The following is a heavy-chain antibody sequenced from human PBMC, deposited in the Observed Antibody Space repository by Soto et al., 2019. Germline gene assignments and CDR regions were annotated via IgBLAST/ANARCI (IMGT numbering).Heavy chain of an antibody. CDR2: IYSGGRT. D-gene: IGHD5-12*01. CDR1: GFTVSSNY. CDR3: ARDSSGYGIDY. Sequence: GGSLRLSCAASGFTVSSNYMTWVRQAPGKGLEWVSFIYSGGRTYYADSVTGRFTISRDNSKNTLYLQMNSLRAEDAAVYYCARDSSGYGIDYWGQGTQVTVS. V-gene: IGHV3-66*01. J-gene: IGHJ4*02.